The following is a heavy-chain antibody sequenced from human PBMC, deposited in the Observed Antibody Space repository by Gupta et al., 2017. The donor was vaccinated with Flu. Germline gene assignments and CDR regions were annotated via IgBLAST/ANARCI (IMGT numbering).Heavy chain of an antibody. V-gene: IGHV3-23*01. CDR1: GFIFDNYA. D-gene: IGHD3-22*01. CDR2: IGSSGGST. Sequence: EVQLLESGGGLVQPGGSLRLSCAASGFIFDNYAMGWVRQAPGKGLEWVSGIGSSGGSTYYAGSVKGRCTISRDNSKNTVSLQMNSLRVDDTAVYHCAKDPTYDTSGYYAPRTFDMWGQGTMVTVSS. J-gene: IGHJ3*02. CDR3: AKDPTYDTSGYYAPRTFDM.